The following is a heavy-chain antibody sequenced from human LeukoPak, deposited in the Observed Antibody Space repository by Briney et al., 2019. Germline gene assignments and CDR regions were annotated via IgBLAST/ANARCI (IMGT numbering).Heavy chain of an antibody. V-gene: IGHV3-11*01. D-gene: IGHD5-18*01. CDR2: ISSSGSTI. CDR3: ARDLQPQLWPPYSDY. CDR1: GFTFSDYY. Sequence: PGGSLRLSCAASGFTFSDYYMSWIRQAPGKGLEWVSYISSSGSTIYYADSVKGRFTISRDNAKNSLYLQMNSLRAEDTAVYYCARDLQPQLWPPYSDYWGQGTLVTVSS. J-gene: IGHJ4*02.